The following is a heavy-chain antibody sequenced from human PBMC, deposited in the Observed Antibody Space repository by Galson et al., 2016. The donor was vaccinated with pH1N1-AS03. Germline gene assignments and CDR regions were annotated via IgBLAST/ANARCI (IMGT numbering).Heavy chain of an antibody. CDR2: IYYSGST. CDR3: ARPRGESSSWYPFDH. CDR1: GASISTYY. V-gene: IGHV4-59*08. J-gene: IGHJ4*02. D-gene: IGHD6-13*01. Sequence: LSLTCTVSGASISTYYWSWIRQPPGKGLEWIGYIYYSGSTKYNPSLKSRVTISVDTSKNQFSLKLTSVTAADTAVYYCARPRGESSSWYPFDHWGQGTLVTVSS.